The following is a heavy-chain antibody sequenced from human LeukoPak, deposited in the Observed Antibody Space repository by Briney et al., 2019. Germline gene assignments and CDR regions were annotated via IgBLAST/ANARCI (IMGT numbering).Heavy chain of an antibody. J-gene: IGHJ5*02. CDR1: GFTFGNYD. CDR2: INGRGGST. CDR3: AKDPNYYDSSGYYEPNWFDP. Sequence: GGSLRLSCAASGFTFGNYDMSWVRQAPGKGPEWVSTINGRGGSTYYADSVKGRFTISRDNSKNTLYLQMNSLRAEDTAVYYCAKDPNYYDSSGYYEPNWFDPWGQGTLVTVSS. V-gene: IGHV3-23*01. D-gene: IGHD3-22*01.